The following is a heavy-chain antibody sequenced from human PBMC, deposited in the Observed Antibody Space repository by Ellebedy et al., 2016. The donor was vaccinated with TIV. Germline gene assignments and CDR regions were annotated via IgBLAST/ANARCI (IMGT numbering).Heavy chain of an antibody. J-gene: IGHJ4*02. CDR2: MNPNSGNT. CDR1: GYTFTSYD. D-gene: IGHD6-19*01. CDR3: AREAVAGGGTDY. V-gene: IGHV1-8*01. Sequence: ASVKVSXXASGYTFTSYDINWVRQATGQGLEWMGWMNPNSGNTGYAQKFQGRVTMTRNTSISTAYMELSSLRSEDTAVYYCAREAVAGGGTDYWGQGTLVTVSS.